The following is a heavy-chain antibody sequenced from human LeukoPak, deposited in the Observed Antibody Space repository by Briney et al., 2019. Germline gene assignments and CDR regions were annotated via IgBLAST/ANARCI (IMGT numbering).Heavy chain of an antibody. CDR3: ARRPRYCSGGGCYLDY. Sequence: GESLKISCKGSGYSFTSYWIGWVRQMPGKGLEWMGIIYPGDSDTRYSPSFQGQVTISADKSITTAYLQWSSLKASDTAMYYCARRPRYCSGGGCYLDYWGQGTLVTVSS. CDR2: IYPGDSDT. V-gene: IGHV5-51*01. D-gene: IGHD2-15*01. J-gene: IGHJ4*02. CDR1: GYSFTSYW.